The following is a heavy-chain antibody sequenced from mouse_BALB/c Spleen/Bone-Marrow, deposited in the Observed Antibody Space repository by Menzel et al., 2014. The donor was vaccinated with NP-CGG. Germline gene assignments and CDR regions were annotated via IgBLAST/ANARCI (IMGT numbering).Heavy chain of an antibody. CDR2: IYPRNINT. Sequence: QVQLKESGPESVKPGASVRMSCKASGYTFTTYYIHWVKQTPGQGLEWFGWIYPRNINTNYNEKFRGKAALTADKSSSTAYMQVSSVASEDSAVYFCARWLLPYYAMDYWGQGTSVTVSS. V-gene: IGHV1S56*01. CDR3: ARWLLPYYAMDY. J-gene: IGHJ4*01. CDR1: GYTFTTYY. D-gene: IGHD2-3*01.